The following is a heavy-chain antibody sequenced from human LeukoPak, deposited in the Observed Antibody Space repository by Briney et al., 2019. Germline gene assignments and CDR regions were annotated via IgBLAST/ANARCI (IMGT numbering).Heavy chain of an antibody. J-gene: IGHJ4*02. CDR2: ISGSGSTI. Sequence: PGGSLRLSCAASGFTFNNHAMSWIRQAPGKGLEWVSYISGSGSTIYYADSVKGRFTISRDNAKNSLYLQMNSLRVEDTAVYYCARRYYYDHSGYAYWGQGTLVTVSS. CDR3: ARRYYYDHSGYAY. CDR1: GFTFNNHA. D-gene: IGHD3-22*01. V-gene: IGHV3-11*04.